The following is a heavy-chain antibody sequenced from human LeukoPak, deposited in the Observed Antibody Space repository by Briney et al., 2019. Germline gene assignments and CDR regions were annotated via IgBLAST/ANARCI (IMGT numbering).Heavy chain of an antibody. J-gene: IGHJ5*02. D-gene: IGHD3-22*01. Sequence: SETVSLTCTVSGGSVIGSYWTWIRQSPGGSLQYLGYIYNTVDVNYSPSLKSRVTISIDMSRNQVSLRLTSVTAADTAIYYCARSRNYDTTGFNPSYYLDAWGQGALVTVAS. CDR3: ARSRNYDTTGFNPSYYLDA. CDR2: IYNTVDV. V-gene: IGHV4-59*02. CDR1: GGSVIGSY.